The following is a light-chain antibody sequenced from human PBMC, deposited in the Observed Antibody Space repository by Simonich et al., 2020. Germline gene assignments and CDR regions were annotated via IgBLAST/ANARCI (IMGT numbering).Light chain of an antibody. CDR3: QQYYSTPYT. CDR1: QSVLYSSNNKND. CDR2: GAA. Sequence: DIVMTQSPASLAVSLGERATINCKSSQSVLYSSNNKNDLAWYQQKPGQPPKLLISGAATRESWVPDRFSGSGSGTDYTLTISSLQAEDVAVYYCQQYYSTPYTFGQGTKLEIK. J-gene: IGKJ2*01. V-gene: IGKV4-1*01.